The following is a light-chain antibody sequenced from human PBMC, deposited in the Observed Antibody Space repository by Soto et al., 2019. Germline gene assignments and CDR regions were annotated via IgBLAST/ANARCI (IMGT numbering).Light chain of an antibody. CDR2: GNT. CDR1: SSNIGAGYP. CDR3: KSYDSSLSGYV. J-gene: IGLJ1*01. Sequence: QSVLTQPPSVSGAPGQRITISCTGSSSNIGAGYPVHWYQQLPGTAPKLLIFGNTIRPSGVPDRFSGSRSGLAITGLQAEYEADYYCKSYDSSLSGYVFGTGTTVTVL. V-gene: IGLV1-40*01.